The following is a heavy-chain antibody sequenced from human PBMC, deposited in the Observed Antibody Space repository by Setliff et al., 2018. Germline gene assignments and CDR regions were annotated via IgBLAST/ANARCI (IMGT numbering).Heavy chain of an antibody. CDR1: GYTFTSYG. D-gene: IGHD3-3*01. CDR3: ARVLVDYDFWSGYYQTMPHFDY. CDR2: ISAYNGNT. V-gene: IGHV1-18*01. J-gene: IGHJ4*02. Sequence: ASVKVSCKASGYTFTSYGISWVRQAPGQGLEWMGWISAYNGNTNYAQKLQGRVTMTTDTSTSTAYMELRSLRSDDTAVYYCARVLVDYDFWSGYYQTMPHFDYWGQGTLVTVSS.